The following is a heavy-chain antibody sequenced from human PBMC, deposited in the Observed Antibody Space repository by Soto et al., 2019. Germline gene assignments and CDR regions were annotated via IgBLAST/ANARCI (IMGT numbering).Heavy chain of an antibody. CDR2: ISGSGGST. J-gene: IGHJ5*02. Sequence: PGGSLRLSCAASGFTFSSYAMSWVRQAPGKGLEWVSAISGSGGSTYYADSVKGRFTISRDNSKNTLYLQMNSLRAEDTAVYYCAKDSDIVVVPAAMLSLFDPWGQGTLVTVSS. CDR1: GFTFSSYA. D-gene: IGHD2-2*01. CDR3: AKDSDIVVVPAAMLSLFDP. V-gene: IGHV3-23*01.